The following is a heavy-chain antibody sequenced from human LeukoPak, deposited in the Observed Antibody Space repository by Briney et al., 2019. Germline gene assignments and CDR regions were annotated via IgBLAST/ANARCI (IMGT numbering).Heavy chain of an antibody. V-gene: IGHV3-30-3*01. J-gene: IGHJ4*02. CDR3: ARDGEN. Sequence: GRSLRLSCAASGFTFDDYAMHWVRQAPGKGLEWVAVISYDGSNKYHADSVKGRFTISRDNSKSTLYLQMNSLRAEDTAVYYCARDGENWGQGTLVTVSS. CDR1: GFTFDDYA. D-gene: IGHD3-3*01. CDR2: ISYDGSNK.